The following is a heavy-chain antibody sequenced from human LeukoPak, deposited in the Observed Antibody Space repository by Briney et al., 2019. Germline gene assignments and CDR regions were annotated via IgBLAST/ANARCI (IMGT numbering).Heavy chain of an antibody. CDR3: ARTERLGELSLSTNWFDP. CDR1: GYTFTGYY. CDR2: INPNSGGT. D-gene: IGHD3-16*02. Sequence: ASVKVSCKASGYTFTGYYMHWVRQAPGQGLEWMGWINPNSGGTNYAQKFQGRVTMTRDTSISTAYMGLSRLRSDDTAVYYCARTERLGELSLSTNWFDPWGQGTLVTVSS. V-gene: IGHV1-2*02. J-gene: IGHJ5*02.